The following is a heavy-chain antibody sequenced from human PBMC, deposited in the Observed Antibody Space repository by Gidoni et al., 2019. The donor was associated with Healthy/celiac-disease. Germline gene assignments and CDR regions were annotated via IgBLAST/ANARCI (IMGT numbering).Heavy chain of an antibody. CDR1: GFTFSSYA. CDR2: ISYDGSNK. D-gene: IGHD1-26*01. CDR3: ARDVGATRAFDI. J-gene: IGHJ3*02. V-gene: IGHV3-30-3*01. Sequence: QVQLVESGGGVVQPGRSLRLSCAASGFTFSSYAMHWVRQAPGKGLEWVAVISYDGSNKYYADSVKGRFTISRDNSKNTLYLQMNSLRAEDTAVYYCARDVGATRAFDIWGQGTMVTVSS.